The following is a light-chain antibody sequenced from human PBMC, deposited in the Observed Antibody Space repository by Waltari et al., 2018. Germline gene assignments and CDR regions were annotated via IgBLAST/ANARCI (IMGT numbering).Light chain of an antibody. CDR2: KND. Sequence: QSVLTQPPSASGPPGPRVTISCSGSSSNIGSDYVYWFQHLPGTAPKLLIYKNDQRPSGVPDRFSGSKSGTSASLAISGLRSEDEAGYYCATWDDSLSGWVFGGGTKLTVL. J-gene: IGLJ3*02. CDR1: SSNIGSDY. V-gene: IGLV1-47*01. CDR3: ATWDDSLSGWV.